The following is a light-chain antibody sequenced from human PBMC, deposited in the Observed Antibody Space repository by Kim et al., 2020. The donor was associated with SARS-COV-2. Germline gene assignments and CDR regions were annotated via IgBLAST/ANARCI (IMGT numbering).Light chain of an antibody. Sequence: EIVLTQSPGTLSLSPAERATLSCRASQTITYLGWYQQKPGQTPRLLIYAASIRATGIPDRFSGSGSGTDFTLTINRLEPEDIAVYYCQQYDYSPWTFGQGTKVDIK. CDR1: QTITY. V-gene: IGKV3-20*01. CDR2: AAS. J-gene: IGKJ1*01. CDR3: QQYDYSPWT.